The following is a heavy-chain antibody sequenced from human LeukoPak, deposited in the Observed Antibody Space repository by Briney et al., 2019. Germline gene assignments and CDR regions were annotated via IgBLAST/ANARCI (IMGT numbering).Heavy chain of an antibody. Sequence: SETLSLTCAVYGGSFSGFHWTWIRQPPGKGLEWIGEINHGGDTNYNPSLKSRLFISMNMSKNQFSLKLNSVTAADTAVYYCARRSGSGTYYFDYWGQGTLVTVSS. J-gene: IGHJ4*02. V-gene: IGHV4-34*01. CDR3: ARRSGSGTYYFDY. CDR2: INHGGDT. D-gene: IGHD1-1*01. CDR1: GGSFSGFH.